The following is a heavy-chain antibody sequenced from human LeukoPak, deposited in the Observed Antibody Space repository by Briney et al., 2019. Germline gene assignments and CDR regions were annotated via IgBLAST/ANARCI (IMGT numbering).Heavy chain of an antibody. V-gene: IGHV4-34*01. Sequence: SETLSLTCADHGGSFSGYYWSWIRQPPGKGLEWIGEINHSGSTNYNPSLKSRVTISVDTSKNQFSLKLSAVTAADTSVYYCARGSRSLRYQSRGIYFDYWGQGTLVTVSS. CDR1: GGSFSGYY. CDR2: INHSGST. CDR3: ARGSRSLRYQSRGIYFDY. J-gene: IGHJ4*02. D-gene: IGHD4-17*01.